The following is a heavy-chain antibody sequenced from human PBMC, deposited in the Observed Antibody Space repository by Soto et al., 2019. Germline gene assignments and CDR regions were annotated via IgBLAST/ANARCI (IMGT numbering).Heavy chain of an antibody. Sequence: SETLSLTCTVSGGSISSGGYYWSWIRQHPGKGLEWIGYIYYSGRTYSNPSLMSRATISLDTSKNLFSLNLKSVTAADTAVYYCTRGPSGDKVDFWGQGLLVTVSS. CDR2: IYYSGRT. V-gene: IGHV4-30-4*08. CDR3: TRGPSGDKVDF. D-gene: IGHD7-27*01. CDR1: GGSISSGGYY. J-gene: IGHJ4*02.